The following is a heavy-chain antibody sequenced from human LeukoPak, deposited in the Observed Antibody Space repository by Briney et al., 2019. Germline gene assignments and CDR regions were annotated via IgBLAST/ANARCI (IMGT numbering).Heavy chain of an antibody. D-gene: IGHD6-19*01. Sequence: SETLSLTCAVYGGSFSGYYWSWIRQPPGKGLEWIGKINHGGSTNYNPSLKSRVTISVDTSKNQFSLKLNSVTAADTAVYYCARGPYSSGWSNYYYGMDVWGQGTTVTVSS. CDR2: INHGGST. CDR3: ARGPYSSGWSNYYYGMDV. CDR1: GGSFSGYY. J-gene: IGHJ6*02. V-gene: IGHV4-34*01.